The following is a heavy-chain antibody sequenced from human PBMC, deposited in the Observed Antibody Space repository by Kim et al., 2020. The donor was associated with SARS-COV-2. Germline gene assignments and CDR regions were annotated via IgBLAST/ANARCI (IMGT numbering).Heavy chain of an antibody. J-gene: IGHJ4*02. CDR3: ARARGSGSRDFDY. V-gene: IGHV3-72*01. Sequence: YAASLKGRFIISRDDSKNSLYLQMNSRKTEDTAVYYCARARGSGSRDFDYWGQGTLVTVSS. D-gene: IGHD1-26*01.